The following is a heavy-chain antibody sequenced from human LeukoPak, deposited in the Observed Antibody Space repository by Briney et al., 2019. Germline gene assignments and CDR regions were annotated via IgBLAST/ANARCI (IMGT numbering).Heavy chain of an antibody. CDR3: ASSLRFGDSPDY. CDR1: GYSISSGYY. D-gene: IGHD3-10*01. Sequence: PSETLSLTCAVSGYSISSGYYWGRIRQPPGKGLEWIGSIYHSGSTYYNPSLKSRVTISVDTSKNQFSLKLSSVTAEDTAVYYCASSLRFGDSPDYWGQGTLVTVSS. V-gene: IGHV4-38-2*01. J-gene: IGHJ4*02. CDR2: IYHSGST.